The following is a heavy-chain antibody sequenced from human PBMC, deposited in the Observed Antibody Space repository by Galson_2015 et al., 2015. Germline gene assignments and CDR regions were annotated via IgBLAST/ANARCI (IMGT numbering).Heavy chain of an antibody. J-gene: IGHJ6*03. Sequence: SLRLSCAASGSTFSNYAMHWVRQAPGGVLESVSSISSDGGKTNYADSVKGRFAISRDNSKNTLTLQLRSLRPEDTAVYYCVKIGRGFCYYGSGTAYHYYYMDVWGKGTTVIVSS. CDR3: VKIGRGFCYYGSGTAYHYYYMDV. V-gene: IGHV3-64D*06. CDR1: GSTFSNYA. D-gene: IGHD3-10*01. CDR2: ISSDGGKT.